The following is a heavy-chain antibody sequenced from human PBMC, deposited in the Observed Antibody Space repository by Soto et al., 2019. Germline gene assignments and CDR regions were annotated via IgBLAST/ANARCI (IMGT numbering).Heavy chain of an antibody. CDR2: IKSKTDGGTT. CDR1: GFTLSNAW. J-gene: IGHJ4*02. CDR3: STEMDYHPVFDY. Sequence: GGSLRLSCAASGFTLSNAWMSWVRQAPGKGLEWVGRIKSKTDGGTTDYAAPVKGRFTVSRDDSKNTLYLQMNSLKTEDTAVNYCSTEMDYHPVFDYWTQGSLVTVSA. V-gene: IGHV3-15*01. D-gene: IGHD4-17*01.